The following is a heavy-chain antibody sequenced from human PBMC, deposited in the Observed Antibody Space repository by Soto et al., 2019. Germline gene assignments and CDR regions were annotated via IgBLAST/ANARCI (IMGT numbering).Heavy chain of an antibody. CDR2: IDPSDSYT. Sequence: GESLKISSKGSGYSFTSYWISWVRQMPGKGLEWMGRIDPSDSYTNYSPSFQGHVTISADKSISTAYLQWSSLKASDTAMYYYARLQAAAGDNDLTFDDWGHGTLVTVSS. D-gene: IGHD6-13*01. CDR3: ARLQAAAGDNDLTFDD. V-gene: IGHV5-10-1*01. J-gene: IGHJ4*01. CDR1: GYSFTSYW.